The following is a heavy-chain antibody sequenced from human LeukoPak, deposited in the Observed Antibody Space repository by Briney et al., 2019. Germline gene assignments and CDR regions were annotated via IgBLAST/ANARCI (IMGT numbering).Heavy chain of an antibody. V-gene: IGHV3-74*01. D-gene: IGHD4-23*01. Sequence: NTDGGRTFYADSVRGRFTISRDNAKNTLYLQMNSLRAEDTAVYYCYGGNAEDRGQGTLVTVSS. CDR2: NTDGGRT. CDR3: YGGNAED. J-gene: IGHJ1*01.